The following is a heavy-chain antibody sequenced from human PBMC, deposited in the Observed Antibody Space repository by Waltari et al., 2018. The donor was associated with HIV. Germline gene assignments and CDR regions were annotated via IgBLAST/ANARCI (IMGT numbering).Heavy chain of an antibody. CDR1: GFTFTSYY. V-gene: IGHV3-7*01. Sequence: EVQLVESGGGLVQPGGSLRLSCVASGFTFTSYYMSWVRQAPGEGLEWVANITQDGTKKFYGDSVKGRFTISRYNAKNSVYLQINSLRAEDSAIYYCARDLWPEDFWGQGTLVTVSS. CDR3: ARDLWPEDF. J-gene: IGHJ4*02. CDR2: ITQDGTKK. D-gene: IGHD2-21*01.